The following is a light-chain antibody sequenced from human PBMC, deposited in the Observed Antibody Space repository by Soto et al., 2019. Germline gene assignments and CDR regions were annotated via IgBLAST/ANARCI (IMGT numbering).Light chain of an antibody. V-gene: IGKV1-39*01. CDR3: QQSYRSPYT. CDR2: VAY. Sequence: DIQMTQSPSSLSASVGDRVTITCRARQSISSYLNWYQQKPGKAPKFLIYVAYTLQSGVPSRFTGRGSGTDCTLPIPSLQPEDFATNYCQQSYRSPYTWAQGTKLEI. J-gene: IGKJ2*01. CDR1: QSISSY.